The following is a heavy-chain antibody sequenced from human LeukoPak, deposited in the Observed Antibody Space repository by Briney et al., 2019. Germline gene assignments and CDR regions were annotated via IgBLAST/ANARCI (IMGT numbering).Heavy chain of an antibody. V-gene: IGHV3-11*01. Sequence: GGSLRLSCAASGFTFSDYYMSWIRQAPGNGLEWVSYISSSGSTIYYADSVKGRFTISRDNAKNSLYLQMNSLRAEDTAVYYCARASREVYYEFWSGRMDVWGQGTTVTVSS. CDR1: GFTFSDYY. J-gene: IGHJ6*02. CDR3: ARASREVYYEFWSGRMDV. D-gene: IGHD3-3*01. CDR2: ISSSGSTI.